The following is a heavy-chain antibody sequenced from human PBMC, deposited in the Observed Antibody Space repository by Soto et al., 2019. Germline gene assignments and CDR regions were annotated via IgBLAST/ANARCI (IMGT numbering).Heavy chain of an antibody. J-gene: IGHJ3*02. V-gene: IGHV3-23*01. D-gene: IGHD4-17*01. Sequence: EVQLLESGGGLVQPGGSLRLSCAASGFTFSSYVMSWVRQAPGKGLEWVSSIRGTGGSTYYADSVKGRFTISRDNAKSTLYLQLNSLRAEDTAVYYCAKGNGDYSIDAFDIWGQGTMVTVS. CDR1: GFTFSSYV. CDR3: AKGNGDYSIDAFDI. CDR2: IRGTGGST.